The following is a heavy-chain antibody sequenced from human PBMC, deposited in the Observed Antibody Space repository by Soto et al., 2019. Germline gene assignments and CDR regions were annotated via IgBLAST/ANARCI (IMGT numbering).Heavy chain of an antibody. CDR2: ISFSGST. V-gene: IGHV4-30-4*01. CDR3: ARDLNYYGREAWLDP. D-gene: IGHD3-10*01. J-gene: IGHJ5*02. Sequence: KSSETLSLTCTVSGGSISSDDYYWSWIRQPPGKGLEWIGYISFSGSTKYNPSLKSRATISLDTSKNQFSLKLTSVTAADTAVYYCARDLNYYGREAWLDPWGQGTLVTVSS. CDR1: GGSISSDDYY.